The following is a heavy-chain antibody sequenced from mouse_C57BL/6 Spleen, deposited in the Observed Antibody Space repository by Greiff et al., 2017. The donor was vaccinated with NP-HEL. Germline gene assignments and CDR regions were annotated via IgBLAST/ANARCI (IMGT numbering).Heavy chain of an antibody. CDR1: GYTFTSYG. V-gene: IGHV1-81*01. CDR2: IYPRSGNT. D-gene: IGHD1-1*01. CDR3: ARSDGSSPDY. Sequence: QVQLKESGAELARPGASVKLSCKASGYTFTSYGISWVKQRTGQGLEWIGEIYPRSGNTYYNEKFKGKATLTADKSSSTAYMELRSLTSEDSAVYFCARSDGSSPDYWGQGTTLTVSS. J-gene: IGHJ2*01.